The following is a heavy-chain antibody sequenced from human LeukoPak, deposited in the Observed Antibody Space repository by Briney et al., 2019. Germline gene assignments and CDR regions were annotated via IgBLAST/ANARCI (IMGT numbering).Heavy chain of an antibody. V-gene: IGHV1-69*13. CDR3: ARGLGFGELIINNWFDP. D-gene: IGHD3-16*01. J-gene: IGHJ5*02. CDR2: IVPIFGSA. CDR1: GGTFSNYA. Sequence: SVKVSCKSSGGTFSNYAISWVGQAPGQGLQWMGGIVPIFGSAIYAQTFQGRVTITADESTSTAYMELSSLRSEDTAMYYCARGLGFGELIINNWFDPWGQGTLVTVSS.